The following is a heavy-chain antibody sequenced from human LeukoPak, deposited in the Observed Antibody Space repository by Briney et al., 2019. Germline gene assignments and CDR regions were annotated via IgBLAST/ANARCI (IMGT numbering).Heavy chain of an antibody. CDR3: ARVPY. Sequence: SCKASGYTFTSYYMHWVRQAPGKGLEYVSAISSNGGSTYYANSVKGRFTISRDNSKNTLYLQMGSLRAEDMAVYYCARVPYWGQGTLVTVSS. V-gene: IGHV3-64*01. CDR1: GYTFTSYY. CDR2: ISSNGGST. J-gene: IGHJ4*02.